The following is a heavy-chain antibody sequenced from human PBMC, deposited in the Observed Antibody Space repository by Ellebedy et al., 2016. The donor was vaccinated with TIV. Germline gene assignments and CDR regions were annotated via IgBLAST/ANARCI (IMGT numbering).Heavy chain of an antibody. V-gene: IGHV1-46*01. CDR3: AREGYYDSSGYYYVNYYGMDV. J-gene: IGHJ6*02. Sequence: ASVKVSCKASGYFFTNHYLHWVRQAPGQGFEWMGIVNLNDGSTIYSQKFQGRVTITADKSTSTSYMELSSLRSEDTAVYYCAREGYYDSSGYYYVNYYGMDVWGQGTTVTVSS. CDR2: VNLNDGST. CDR1: GYFFTNHY. D-gene: IGHD3-22*01.